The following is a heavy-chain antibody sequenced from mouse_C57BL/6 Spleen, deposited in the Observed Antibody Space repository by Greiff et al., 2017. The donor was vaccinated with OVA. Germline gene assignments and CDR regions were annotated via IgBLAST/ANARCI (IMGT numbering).Heavy chain of an antibody. CDR1: GYSITSGYY. V-gene: IGHV3-6*01. D-gene: IGHD1-1*01. Sequence: DVKLVESGPGLVKPSQSLSLTCSVTGYSITSGYYWNWIRQFPGNKLEWMGYISYDGSNNYNPSLKNRISITRDTSKNQFFLKLNSVTTEDTATYYCARTYYYGSAMDYWGQGTSVTVSS. CDR3: ARTYYYGSAMDY. CDR2: ISYDGSN. J-gene: IGHJ4*01.